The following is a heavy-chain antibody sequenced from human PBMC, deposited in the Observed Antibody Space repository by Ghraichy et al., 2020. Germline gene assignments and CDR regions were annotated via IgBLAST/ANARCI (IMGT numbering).Heavy chain of an antibody. D-gene: IGHD1-26*01. Sequence: GGSLRLSCAASGFTFSSYAMSWVRQAPGKGLEWVSAISGSGGSTYYADSVKGRFTISRDNSKNTLYLQMNSLRAEDTAVYYCAKVGLLGPRELRSPYFDYWGQGTLVTVSS. V-gene: IGHV3-23*01. J-gene: IGHJ4*02. CDR1: GFTFSSYA. CDR3: AKVGLLGPRELRSPYFDY. CDR2: ISGSGGST.